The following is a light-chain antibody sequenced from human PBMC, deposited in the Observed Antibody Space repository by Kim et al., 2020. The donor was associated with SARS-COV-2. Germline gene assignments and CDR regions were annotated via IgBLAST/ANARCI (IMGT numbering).Light chain of an antibody. CDR2: GTS. V-gene: IGKV3-20*01. CDR3: HQYGSLHWT. Sequence: GERATLSCRADQSVDSSFIAWYQQKPGQAPRLLIYGTSNRATGIPDRFSGRGSGTDFSLTISRLEPEDFAVYYCHQYGSLHWTFGQGTKVDIK. J-gene: IGKJ1*01. CDR1: QSVDSSF.